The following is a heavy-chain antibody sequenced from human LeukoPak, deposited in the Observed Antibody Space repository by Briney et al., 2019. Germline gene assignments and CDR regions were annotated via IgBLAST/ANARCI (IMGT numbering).Heavy chain of an antibody. Sequence: SETLSLTCAVYGGSFSGYYWSWIRQPPGKGLEWIGEINHSGSTNYNPSLKSRVTISVDTSKNQFSLKLSSVTAADTAVYYCARGGTCYYDSSGYSFPCYYMDVWGKGTTVTISS. D-gene: IGHD3-22*01. V-gene: IGHV4-34*01. J-gene: IGHJ6*03. CDR1: GGSFSGYY. CDR2: INHSGST. CDR3: ARGGTCYYDSSGYSFPCYYMDV.